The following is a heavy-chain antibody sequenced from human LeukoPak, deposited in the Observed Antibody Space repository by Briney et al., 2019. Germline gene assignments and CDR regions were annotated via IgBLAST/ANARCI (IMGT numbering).Heavy chain of an antibody. CDR3: AKVVSHLVGYFDY. Sequence: PGGSLRLSCAASGFTFSSYGMHWVRQAPGKGLEWVAVISYDGSNKYYADSVKGGFTISRDNSKNTLYLQMNSLRAEDTAVYYCAKVVSHLVGYFDYWGQGTLVTVSS. V-gene: IGHV3-30*18. CDR1: GFTFSSYG. J-gene: IGHJ4*02. CDR2: ISYDGSNK. D-gene: IGHD2-15*01.